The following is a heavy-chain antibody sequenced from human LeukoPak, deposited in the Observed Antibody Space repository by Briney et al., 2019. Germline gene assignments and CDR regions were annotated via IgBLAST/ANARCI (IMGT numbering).Heavy chain of an antibody. D-gene: IGHD2-21*01. J-gene: IGHJ3*02. CDR3: AKDTYCGGDCFPQDAFDI. Sequence: GGSLRLSCAASGFTFNSYAMSWVRQAPGKGLEWVSAISGGGASTYYADSVKGRFTISRDNSKSTLYLQMNSLRAEDTAVYYCAKDTYCGGDCFPQDAFDIWGQGTMVTVSS. CDR1: GFTFNSYA. CDR2: ISGGGAST. V-gene: IGHV3-23*01.